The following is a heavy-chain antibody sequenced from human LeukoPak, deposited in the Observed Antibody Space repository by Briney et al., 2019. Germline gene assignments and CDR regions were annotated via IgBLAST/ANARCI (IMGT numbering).Heavy chain of an antibody. D-gene: IGHD1-26*01. Sequence: GGSLRLSCAASGFTFSSYAMHWVRQAPGKGLEWVAVISYDGSNKYYADSVKGRFTISRDNSKNSLYLQMNSLRAEDTAVYYCARYPLDVRASEWYFDIWGQGTMVTVSS. CDR1: GFTFSSYA. CDR3: ARYPLDVRASEWYFDI. CDR2: ISYDGSNK. V-gene: IGHV3-30-3*01. J-gene: IGHJ3*02.